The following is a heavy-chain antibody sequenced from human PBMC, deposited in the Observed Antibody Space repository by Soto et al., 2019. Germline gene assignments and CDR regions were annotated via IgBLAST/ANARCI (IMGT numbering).Heavy chain of an antibody. J-gene: IGHJ3*02. CDR1: GFTVSSNY. V-gene: IGHV3-53*04. D-gene: IGHD3-16*01. CDR3: ARGGEPTDAFDI. CDR2: IYSGGST. Sequence: GGSLRLSCAASGFTVSSNYMSWVRQAPGKGLEWVSVIYSGGSTYYADSVKGRFTISRKNSKNTLYLQMNSLRAEETAVYYCARGGEPTDAFDIWGQGQWSPSPQ.